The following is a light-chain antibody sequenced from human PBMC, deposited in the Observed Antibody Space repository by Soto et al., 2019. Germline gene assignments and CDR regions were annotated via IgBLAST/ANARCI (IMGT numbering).Light chain of an antibody. Sequence: DIQMTQSPSAMSASVGDRVTITCRASQGISNHLVWFQLKPGKVPKRLIYDASSLQTGVPSRFSGSGSGTDFTLTISSLQPGDFATYSCLQHNNFPLPFGQGTRLEAK. J-gene: IGKJ5*01. V-gene: IGKV1-17*03. CDR1: QGISNH. CDR3: LQHNNFPLP. CDR2: DAS.